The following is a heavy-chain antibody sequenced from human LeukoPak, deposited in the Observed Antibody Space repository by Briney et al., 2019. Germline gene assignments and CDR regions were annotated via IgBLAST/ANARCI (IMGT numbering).Heavy chain of an antibody. D-gene: IGHD5-24*01. CDR2: IYPGGSET. CDR3: ARASRDGYNQNFDH. V-gene: IGHV5-51*01. Sequence: KSGESLKISCKGSGYTFTNYYIGWVRQTPGKGLEWMGIIYPGGSETRYDPSFQGQVTISADSSTSTAYLQWSSLRASDTAMYYCARASRDGYNQNFDHWGQGTLVTVSS. J-gene: IGHJ4*02. CDR1: GYTFTNYY.